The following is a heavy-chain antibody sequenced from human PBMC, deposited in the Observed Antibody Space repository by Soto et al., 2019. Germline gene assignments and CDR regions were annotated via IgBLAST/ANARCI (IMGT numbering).Heavy chain of an antibody. D-gene: IGHD2-21*01. CDR1: GGSISRTNW. CDR2: IYHRGST. CDR3: ATLPPRIVVDLLPIPT. V-gene: IGHV4-4*01. J-gene: IGHJ5*02. Sequence: VQLRESGPGMVKTSETLSLTCFVSGGSISRTNWWTWVRQPTGKGLEWIGEIYHRGSTTLSPSLKCPATSSEDTSNKRFSLRLRSWSAADTAVYCCATLPPRIVVDLLPIPTWGKGKLVTVSS.